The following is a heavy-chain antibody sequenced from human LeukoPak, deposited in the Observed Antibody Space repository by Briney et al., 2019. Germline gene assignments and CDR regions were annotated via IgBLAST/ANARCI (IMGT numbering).Heavy chain of an antibody. D-gene: IGHD6-19*01. CDR3: AREVAVATLYYYYGMDV. V-gene: IGHV3-21*01. CDR1: GFTFSSYS. Sequence: GGSLRLSCAASGFTFSSYSMNWVRQAPGKGLEWVSSISSSSSYIYYADSVKGRFTISRDNAKNSLYLQMNSLRAEDTAVYYCAREVAVATLYYYYGMDVWGQGTTVTVSS. J-gene: IGHJ6*02. CDR2: ISSSSSYI.